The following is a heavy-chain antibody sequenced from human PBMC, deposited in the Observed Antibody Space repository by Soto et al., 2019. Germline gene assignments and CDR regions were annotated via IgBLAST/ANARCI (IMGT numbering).Heavy chain of an antibody. V-gene: IGHV3-7*01. Sequence: EVQLVESGGGLVQPGGSLRLSCAASGFTFSSYWMSWVRQAPGKGLEWVANIKQDGSEKYYVDSVKGRFTISRDNAKNSLYLQMTSLRAEDTAGYYCARDSIAVAGRGFDYWGQGTLVTVSS. J-gene: IGHJ4*02. D-gene: IGHD6-19*01. CDR2: IKQDGSEK. CDR1: GFTFSSYW. CDR3: ARDSIAVAGRGFDY.